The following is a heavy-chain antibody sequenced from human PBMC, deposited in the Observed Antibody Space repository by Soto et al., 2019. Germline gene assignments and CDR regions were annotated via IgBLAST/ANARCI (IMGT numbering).Heavy chain of an antibody. CDR3: ARPKLAQCCGDCYPDAFYF. Sequence: EVQLVQSGAEVKKPGESLKISCKGSGYSFTNYWIGWVRQMPGKGLEWMGIIYPGDSDTRYSPSFQGQVTISADKSIRTAYLKGSSLKASDHAMYYCARPKLAQCCGDCYPDAFYFWGRRTVVPVSS. J-gene: IGHJ3*01. CDR2: IYPGDSDT. V-gene: IGHV5-51*01. D-gene: IGHD2-21*02. CDR1: GYSFTNYW.